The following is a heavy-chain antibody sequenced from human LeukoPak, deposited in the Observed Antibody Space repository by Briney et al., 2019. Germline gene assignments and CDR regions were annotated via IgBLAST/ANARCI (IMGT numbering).Heavy chain of an antibody. Sequence: SETLSLTCAVYGGSFSGYYWSWIRQPPGKGLEWIGEINHSGSTNYNPSLKSRVTISVDTSKNQFSLKLSSVTAADTAVYYCARVRTTASNWFDPWGQGTLVTVSS. V-gene: IGHV4-34*01. CDR2: INHSGST. D-gene: IGHD4-17*01. J-gene: IGHJ5*02. CDR3: ARVRTTASNWFDP. CDR1: GGSFSGYY.